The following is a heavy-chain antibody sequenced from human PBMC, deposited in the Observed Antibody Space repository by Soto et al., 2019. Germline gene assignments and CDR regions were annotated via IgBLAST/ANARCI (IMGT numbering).Heavy chain of an antibody. V-gene: IGHV1-46*01. J-gene: IGHJ5*02. CDR1: GYTFTSCY. Sequence: ASVKVSCNASGYTFTSCYMHWVRQAPGQGLEWMGIINPSGGSTSYAQKFQGRVTMTRDTSTSTVYMELSSLRSEDTAVYYCARDLSTDTGFDPWSQGTLVTVSS. CDR2: INPSGGST. CDR3: ARDLSTDTGFDP. D-gene: IGHD4-17*01.